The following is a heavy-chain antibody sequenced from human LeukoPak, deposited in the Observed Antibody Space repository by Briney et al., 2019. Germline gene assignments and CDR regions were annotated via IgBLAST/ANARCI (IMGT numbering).Heavy chain of an antibody. CDR1: GGSISSSSYY. CDR3: ARLSLRYFDGIYGDNWFDP. J-gene: IGHJ5*02. V-gene: IGHV4-39*01. CDR2: TYYSGST. Sequence: SETLSLTCTVSGGSISSSSYYWGWIRQPPGKGLEWIGSTYYSGSTYYNPSLKSRVTISVDTSKNQFSLKLSSVTAADTAVYYCARLSLRYFDGIYGDNWFDPWGQGTLVTVSS. D-gene: IGHD3-9*01.